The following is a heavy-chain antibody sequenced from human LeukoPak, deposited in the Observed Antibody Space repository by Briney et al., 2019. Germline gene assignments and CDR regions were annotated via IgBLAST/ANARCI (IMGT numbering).Heavy chain of an antibody. CDR2: IKQGGSEK. Sequence: GGSLRLSCAASGFTFSSYWMSWVRQAPGKGLEWVANIKQGGSEKYYVDSVKGRFTISRDNAKNSLYLQMNSLRAEDTAVYYCAELGITMIGGVWGKGTTVTISS. D-gene: IGHD3-10*02. CDR3: AELGITMIGGV. J-gene: IGHJ6*04. V-gene: IGHV3-7*01. CDR1: GFTFSSYW.